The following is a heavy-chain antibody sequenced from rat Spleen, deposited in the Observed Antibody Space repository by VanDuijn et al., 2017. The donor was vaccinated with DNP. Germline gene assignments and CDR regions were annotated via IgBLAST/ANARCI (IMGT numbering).Heavy chain of an antibody. D-gene: IGHD1-12*01. J-gene: IGHJ4*01. CDR3: ARHRTIMPYYYAMDA. CDR1: GFNFNDYW. CDR2: ITYDGSST. Sequence: EVQLVESGGGLVQPGRSLKLSCVASGFNFNDYWMGWVRQAPTKGLEWVATITYDGSSTYYRDSVKGRFTVSRDNVKSTLYLQMDSLRSEDTATYYCARHRTIMPYYYAMDAWGQGASVTVSS. V-gene: IGHV5-29*01.